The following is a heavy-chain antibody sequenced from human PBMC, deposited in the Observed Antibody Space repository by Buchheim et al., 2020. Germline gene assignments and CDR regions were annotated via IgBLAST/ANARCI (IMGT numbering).Heavy chain of an antibody. CDR3: AKQFLAYVAYFDY. Sequence: QVQLVESGGGVVQPGRSLRLSCAASGFTFSSYGMHWVRQAPGKGLEWVAVISYDGSNKYYADSVKGRFTISRDNSKKTLYLQMNSLRAEDTAVYYCAKQFLAYVAYFDYWGQGTL. CDR1: GFTFSSYG. J-gene: IGHJ4*02. V-gene: IGHV3-30*18. D-gene: IGHD3-10*02. CDR2: ISYDGSNK.